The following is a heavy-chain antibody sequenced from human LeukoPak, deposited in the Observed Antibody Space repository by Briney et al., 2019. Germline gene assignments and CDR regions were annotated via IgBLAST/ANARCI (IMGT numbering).Heavy chain of an antibody. J-gene: IGHJ4*02. CDR1: GGSLSSYY. Sequence: SDTLSLTCTVSGGSLSSYYWTWVRQPPGKGLEWIAYIHDSGTTSYSPSLASRVTISLDTSNNQFSLRLSSVTAADTAVYYCARESWYCSDGSCYSDFDYWGQGTLVTVSS. V-gene: IGHV4-59*01. CDR3: ARESWYCSDGSCYSDFDY. CDR2: IHDSGTT. D-gene: IGHD2-15*01.